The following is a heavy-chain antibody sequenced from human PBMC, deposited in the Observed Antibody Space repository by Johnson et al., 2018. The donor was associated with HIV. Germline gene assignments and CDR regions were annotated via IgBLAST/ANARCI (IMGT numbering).Heavy chain of an antibody. Sequence: QVQLVESGGGVVQPGRSLRLSCAASGFTFSSYAMHWVRQAPGKGLEWVAVISYDGSNKYYADSVKGRFTISRDNSKNTLYQQMNSLRAEDKAVYYCARDRPSGSYYVDAFDIWGQGTMVTVSS. CDR3: ARDRPSGSYYVDAFDI. J-gene: IGHJ3*02. D-gene: IGHD1-26*01. CDR2: ISYDGSNK. V-gene: IGHV3-30*01. CDR1: GFTFSSYA.